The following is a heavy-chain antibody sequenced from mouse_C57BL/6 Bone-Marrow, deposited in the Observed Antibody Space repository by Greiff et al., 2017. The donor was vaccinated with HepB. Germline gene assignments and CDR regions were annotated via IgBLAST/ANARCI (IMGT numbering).Heavy chain of an antibody. V-gene: IGHV5-17*01. CDR1: GFTFSDYG. CDR3: AREGYGAMDY. CDR2: ISSGSSTI. D-gene: IGHD2-2*01. Sequence: DVHLVESGGGLVKPGGSLKLSCAASGFTFSDYGMHWVRQAPEKGLECVAYISSGSSTIYYADTVKGRFTISRDNAKNTLFLQMTSLRSEDTAMYYCAREGYGAMDYWGQGTSVTVSS. J-gene: IGHJ4*01.